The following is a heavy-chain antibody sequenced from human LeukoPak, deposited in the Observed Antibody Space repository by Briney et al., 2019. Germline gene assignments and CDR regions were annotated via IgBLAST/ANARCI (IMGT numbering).Heavy chain of an antibody. J-gene: IGHJ1*01. CDR2: ISAYNGNT. D-gene: IGHD6-13*01. Sequence: ASVKVSCKASGYTFTSYGISWVRQAPGQGLEWMGWISAYNGNTNYAQKLQGRVTMTTDTSTSTAYMELRSLRSDDTAVYYCARAPSSSSWTEYFQHWGQGTLVTVSS. CDR1: GYTFTSYG. V-gene: IGHV1-18*01. CDR3: ARAPSSSSWTEYFQH.